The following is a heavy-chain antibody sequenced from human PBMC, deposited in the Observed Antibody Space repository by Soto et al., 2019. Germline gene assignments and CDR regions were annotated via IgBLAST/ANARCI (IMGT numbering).Heavy chain of an antibody. V-gene: IGHV3-33*01. J-gene: IGHJ4*02. CDR2: IRFDGSTA. CDR1: GFVFRTFR. CDR3: VRDRPDTESLTGYFDT. Sequence: GGSLRLSCEASGFVFRTFRMHWVRRAPGKGLEWLATIRFDGSTARYAESVRGRFKISRDNSMNTLYLQLDRLRVEDTAVYYCVRDRPDTESLTGYFDTWGQGTPVTVSS. D-gene: IGHD3-9*01.